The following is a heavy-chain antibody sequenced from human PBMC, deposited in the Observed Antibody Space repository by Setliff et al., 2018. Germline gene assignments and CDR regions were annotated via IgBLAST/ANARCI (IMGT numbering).Heavy chain of an antibody. V-gene: IGHV1-2*06. CDR2: INPSSGAT. D-gene: IGHD3-16*01. CDR3: ARDGGGDSDAFDI. CDR1: GYTFTGYY. J-gene: IGHJ3*02. Sequence: GASVKVSFKASGYTFTGYYMYWVRQAPGQGLEWMGRINPSSGATIYAQKFQGRVTMTSDTSISTAYMELGRLRSDDTAVYFCARDGGGDSDAFDIWGQGTMVTVSS.